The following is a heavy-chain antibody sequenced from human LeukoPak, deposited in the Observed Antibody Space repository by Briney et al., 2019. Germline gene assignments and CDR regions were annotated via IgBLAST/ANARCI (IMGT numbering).Heavy chain of an antibody. CDR3: AKDRSGGGDYYFGMDV. D-gene: IGHD6-19*01. J-gene: IGHJ6*02. V-gene: IGHV3-23*01. CDR2: ISGSGGST. Sequence: GGSLRLSCAASRLTFSSYAMSWVCQAPGKGLEWVSSISGSGGSTYYADSVKGRFTISRDNSQNTLYLQMNSLRAEDTAVYYCAKDRSGGGDYYFGMDVWGPGTTVTVSS. CDR1: RLTFSSYA.